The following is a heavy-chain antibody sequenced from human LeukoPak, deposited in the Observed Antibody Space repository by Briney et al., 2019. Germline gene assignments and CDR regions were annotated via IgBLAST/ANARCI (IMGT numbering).Heavy chain of an antibody. V-gene: IGHV3-7*01. D-gene: IGHD5-18*01. CDR2: IKQDGSEK. Sequence: PGGSLRLSCAASGFTFSSYWMSWVRQAPGKGLEWVANIKQDGSEKYYVDSVKGRFTISRDNAKNSLYLQMNSLRAEDTAVYYCARGSRDTAMVDLDYWGQGTLVTVSS. J-gene: IGHJ4*02. CDR3: ARGSRDTAMVDLDY. CDR1: GFTFSSYW.